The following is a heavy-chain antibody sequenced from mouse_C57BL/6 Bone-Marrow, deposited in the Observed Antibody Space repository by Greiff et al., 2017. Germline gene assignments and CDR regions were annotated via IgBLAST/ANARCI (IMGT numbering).Heavy chain of an antibody. V-gene: IGHV1-81*01. CDR2: IYPRSGNT. Sequence: QVQLKESGAELARPGASVKLSCKASGYTFTSSGISWVKQRTGQGLEWIGEIYPRSGNTYYNEKFKGKATLTADKSSSTAYMELRSLTSEDSAVYFCAQLKYYFDYWGQGTTLTVSS. J-gene: IGHJ2*01. CDR3: AQLKYYFDY. D-gene: IGHD3-1*01. CDR1: GYTFTSSG.